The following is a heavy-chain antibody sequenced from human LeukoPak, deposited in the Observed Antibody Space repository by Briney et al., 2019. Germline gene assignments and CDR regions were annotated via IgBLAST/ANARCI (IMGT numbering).Heavy chain of an antibody. CDR2: ISSSSSNI. V-gene: IGHV3-21*01. CDR3: ARADYSSSSRFDP. D-gene: IGHD6-6*01. J-gene: IGHJ5*02. Sequence: PGRSLRLSCAASGFTFSNAWMSWVRQAPGKGLEWVSSISSSSSNIYYADSVKGRFTISRNNAKNSLFLQMNSLSAEDTAVYYCARADYSSSSRFDPWGQGTLVTVSS. CDR1: GFTFSNAW.